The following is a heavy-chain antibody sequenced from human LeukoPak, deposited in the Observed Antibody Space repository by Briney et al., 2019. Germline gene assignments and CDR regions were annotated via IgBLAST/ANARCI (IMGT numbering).Heavy chain of an antibody. D-gene: IGHD3-22*01. CDR2: TYTGGNS. CDR1: GFTVSSIH. V-gene: IGHV3-53*01. J-gene: IGHJ4*02. CDR3: ARLCRNYYDSSSLDY. Sequence: PGGSLRLSCAASGFTVSSIHMVWVRQAPGKGLEWVSVTYTGGNSYYADSVKGRFIISRDISKNTLYLQMNSLRAEDSALYYCARLCRNYYDSSSLDYWGQGTLVTVSS.